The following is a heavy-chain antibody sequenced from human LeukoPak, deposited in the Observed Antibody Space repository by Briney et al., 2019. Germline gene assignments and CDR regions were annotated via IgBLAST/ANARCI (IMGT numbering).Heavy chain of an antibody. V-gene: IGHV4-34*01. D-gene: IGHD3-3*01. J-gene: IGHJ4*02. CDR1: GGSFSGYY. Sequence: PSETLSLTCAVYGGSFSGYYWSWIRQPPGKGLEWIGEINHSGSTNYNPSLKSRVTISVDTSKNQFSLKLSSVTAADTAVYYRARATPDDSWSGHRIDYWGQGTLVTVSS. CDR2: INHSGST. CDR3: ARATPDDSWSGHRIDY.